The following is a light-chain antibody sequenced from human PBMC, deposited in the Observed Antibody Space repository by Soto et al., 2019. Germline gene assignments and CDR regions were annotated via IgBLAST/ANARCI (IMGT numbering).Light chain of an antibody. Sequence: EIVLTQSPGTLSLSPGESATLSCRASQSISSSYVAWYQQKPGQAPRLLIYGASSRATGIPDRFSGSGSGTDFTLTISRLEPEDFAVYYYQQYGSSPWTFGQGTKVEIK. CDR1: QSISSSY. CDR3: QQYGSSPWT. CDR2: GAS. J-gene: IGKJ1*01. V-gene: IGKV3-20*01.